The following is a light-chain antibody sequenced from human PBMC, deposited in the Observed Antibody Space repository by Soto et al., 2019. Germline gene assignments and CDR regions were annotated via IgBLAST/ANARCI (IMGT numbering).Light chain of an antibody. J-gene: IGKJ5*01. V-gene: IGKV3D-20*02. CDR1: QSVSSSY. Sequence: EIVMTQSPATLSVSPGDRATLSCRASQSVSSSYLAWYQQKPGQAPRLVIHEASSRADGIPARFSGSGSGTDFTLTISSLEPEDSAVYYCQQRSNWPLITFGQGTRLEI. CDR3: QQRSNWPLIT. CDR2: EAS.